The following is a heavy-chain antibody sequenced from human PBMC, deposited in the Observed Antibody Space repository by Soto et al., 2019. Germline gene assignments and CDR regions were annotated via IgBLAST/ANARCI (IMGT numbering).Heavy chain of an antibody. CDR2: ISYDGSNK. J-gene: IGHJ4*02. CDR1: GFTFSSYG. D-gene: IGHD3-22*01. V-gene: IGHV3-30*18. CDR3: AKEKGVRNYYYYDSSDRLEVLFDY. Sequence: GGSLRLSCAASGFTFSSYGMHWVRQAPGKGLEWVAVISYDGSNKYYADSVKGGFAIPRHNSKNTLYLQMNSLRAEDTAVYYCAKEKGVRNYYYYDSSDRLEVLFDYWGQGTLVTVSS.